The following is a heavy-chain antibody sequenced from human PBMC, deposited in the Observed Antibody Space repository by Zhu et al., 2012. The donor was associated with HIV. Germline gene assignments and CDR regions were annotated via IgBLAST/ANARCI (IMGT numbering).Heavy chain of an antibody. CDR2: ISYSGTT. V-gene: IGHV4-39*07. Sequence: QVQLQESGPGLVKPPETLSLTCTVSRGSSMSSSYYWGWIRQPPGKGLEWIGGISYSGTTYYNPSLKSRVTISLDTSKNQFSLKLSSMTAADTAVYHCARLVGNGAYYFDYWGQGTWSPSPQ. CDR3: ARLVGNGAYYFDY. CDR1: RGSSMSSSYY. J-gene: IGHJ4*02. D-gene: IGHD2-8*02.